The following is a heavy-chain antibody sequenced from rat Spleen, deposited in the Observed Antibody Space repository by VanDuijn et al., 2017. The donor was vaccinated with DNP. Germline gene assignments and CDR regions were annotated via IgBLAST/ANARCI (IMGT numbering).Heavy chain of an antibody. CDR1: GFTFSSYW. J-gene: IGHJ4*01. Sequence: EVQLVETGGGLVQPGRSLKLSCVASGFTFSSYWMYWIRQAPGKGLEWVASINTDGGSTYSPDSVKGRLTISRDNAENTVYLQMISLRSEDTATYYCAKGVIRGDYAMDAWGQGISVTVSS. CDR2: INTDGGST. V-gene: IGHV5-58*01. CDR3: AKGVIRGDYAMDA. D-gene: IGHD4-4*01.